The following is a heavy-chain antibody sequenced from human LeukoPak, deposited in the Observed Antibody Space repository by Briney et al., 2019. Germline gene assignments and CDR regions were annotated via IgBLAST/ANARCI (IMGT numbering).Heavy chain of an antibody. CDR1: GGSISSSNW. J-gene: IGHJ3*02. CDR3: ARVGVRRRYFDWLGGAFDI. D-gene: IGHD3-9*01. CDR2: IYHSGST. V-gene: IGHV4-4*02. Sequence: PSGTLSLTCAVSGGSISSSNWWSWVRQPPGKGLEWIGEIYHSGSTNYNPSLKSRVTISVDKSKNQFSLKLSSVTAADTAVYYCARVGVRRRYFDWLGGAFDIWGQGTMVTVSS.